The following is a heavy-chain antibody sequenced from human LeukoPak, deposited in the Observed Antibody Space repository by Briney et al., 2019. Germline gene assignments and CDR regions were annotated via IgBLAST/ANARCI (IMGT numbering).Heavy chain of an antibody. Sequence: ASVKVSCKASGYTFTGYYMHWVRQAPGQGLEWMGRINPNSGGTNYAQKFQGRVTMTRDTSISTAYMELSSLRSEDTAVYYCASNKVDSYGLNYYYYYYMDVWGKGTTVTVSS. CDR3: ASNKVDSYGLNYYYYYYMDV. CDR2: INPNSGGT. D-gene: IGHD5-18*01. V-gene: IGHV1-2*06. CDR1: GYTFTGYY. J-gene: IGHJ6*03.